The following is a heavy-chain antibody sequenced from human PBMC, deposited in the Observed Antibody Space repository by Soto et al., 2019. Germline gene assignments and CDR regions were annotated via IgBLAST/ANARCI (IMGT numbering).Heavy chain of an antibody. V-gene: IGHV1-69*02. Sequence: QVQLVQSGAEVKKPGSSVKVSCKASGGTFSRYTISWVRQAPGQGLEWMGRIIPILDIPNYAQNFQGRVTITADKSTSTAYMGLSSLRSDDTAVYYCASNFTGVLVLGASPPGGDNYGWDVWGQGTTVTVSS. CDR1: GGTFSRYT. CDR3: ASNFTGVLVLGASPPGGDNYGWDV. CDR2: IIPILDIP. J-gene: IGHJ6*02. D-gene: IGHD2-15*01.